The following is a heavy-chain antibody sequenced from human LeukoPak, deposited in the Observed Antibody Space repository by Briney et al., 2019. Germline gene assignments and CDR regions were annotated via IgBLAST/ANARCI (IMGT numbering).Heavy chain of an antibody. V-gene: IGHV3-30*04. CDR1: GFTFNNYA. CDR2: ISYDGSNK. D-gene: IGHD6-13*01. CDR3: AKDDYLRYSSSWYVNWFDP. Sequence: GGSLRLSCAASGFTFNNYAMHWVRQAPGKGLEWVAIISYDGSNKYYADSVKGRFTISRDNSKNTLYLQMNSLRAEDTAVYYCAKDDYLRYSSSWYVNWFDPWGQGTLVTVSS. J-gene: IGHJ5*02.